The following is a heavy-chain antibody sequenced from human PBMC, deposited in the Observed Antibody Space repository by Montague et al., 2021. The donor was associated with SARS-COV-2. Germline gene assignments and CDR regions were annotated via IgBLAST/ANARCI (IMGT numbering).Heavy chain of an antibody. CDR2: IDWDDDK. CDR3: AREYYYDSSGYYGYAFDI. Sequence: PALVKPTQTLTLTCTFSGFSLSTSGMCVSWIRQPPGKALEWLARIDWDDDKYYSTSPKTRLTISKDTSKNQVVLTMTNMDPVDTATYYCAREYYYDSSGYYGYAFDIWGQGTMVTVSS. D-gene: IGHD3-22*01. CDR1: GFSLSTSGMC. J-gene: IGHJ3*02. V-gene: IGHV2-70*11.